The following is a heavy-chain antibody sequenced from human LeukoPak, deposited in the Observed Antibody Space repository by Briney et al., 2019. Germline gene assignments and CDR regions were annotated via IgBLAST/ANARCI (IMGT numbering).Heavy chain of an antibody. CDR3: AREKTYYYDSSGYSDY. CDR1: GFTFSSYT. J-gene: IGHJ4*02. D-gene: IGHD3-22*01. V-gene: IGHV3-21*01. CDR2: ISSSSSYI. Sequence: PGGSLRLSCAASGFTFSSYTMNWVRQAPGKGLEWVSSISSSSSYIYYAESVKGRFTMSRDNAKNSLYLQMNSLRAEDTAVYYCAREKTYYYDSSGYSDYWGQGTLVTVSS.